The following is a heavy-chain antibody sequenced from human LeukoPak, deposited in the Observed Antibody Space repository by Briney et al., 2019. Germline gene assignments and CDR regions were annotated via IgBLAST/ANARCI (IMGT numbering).Heavy chain of an antibody. Sequence: GRTLRLYCAASGFTFRDYGMHWVRQAPGKGLEWAAVISYNGRNKDYADSVKGRFTISRDNSENTVSLQMNSLRDEDTAFYYCAKESGSAWSPLDFWGQGTLVTVSS. D-gene: IGHD6-19*01. CDR2: ISYNGRNK. V-gene: IGHV3-30*18. J-gene: IGHJ4*02. CDR1: GFTFRDYG. CDR3: AKESGSAWSPLDF.